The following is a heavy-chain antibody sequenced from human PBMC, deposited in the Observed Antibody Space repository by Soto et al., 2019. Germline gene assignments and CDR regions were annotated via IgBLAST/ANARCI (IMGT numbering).Heavy chain of an antibody. CDR2: ISYDGSNK. Sequence: PGGSLRLSCAASGFTFSSYSMNWVRQAPGKGLEWVAVISYDGSNKYYADSVKGRFTISRDNSKNTLYLQMNSLRAEDTAVYYCAKVPQYCISTSCPYYYSGMDVWGQGTTVTVSS. D-gene: IGHD2-2*01. J-gene: IGHJ6*02. CDR3: AKVPQYCISTSCPYYYSGMDV. CDR1: GFTFSSYS. V-gene: IGHV3-30*18.